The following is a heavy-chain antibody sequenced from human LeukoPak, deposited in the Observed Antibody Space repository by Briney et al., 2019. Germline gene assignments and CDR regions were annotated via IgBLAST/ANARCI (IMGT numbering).Heavy chain of an antibody. J-gene: IGHJ5*02. CDR2: IYTSGSP. CDR3: ARHGDYDWLDP. CDR1: GGSVSSFY. V-gene: IGHV4-4*07. D-gene: IGHD4-17*01. Sequence: SETLSLTCTVSGGSVSSFYWSWIRQPAGKGLEWIGRIYTSGSPHYDPSLKRRLSMSVDTSKNQFSLKLRSVTAADTAVYYCARHGDYDWLDPWGQGTLVTVSS.